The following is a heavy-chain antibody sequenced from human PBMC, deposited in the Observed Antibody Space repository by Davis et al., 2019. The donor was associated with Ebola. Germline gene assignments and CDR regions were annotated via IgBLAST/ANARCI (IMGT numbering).Heavy chain of an antibody. CDR2: INPSGGST. J-gene: IGHJ5*02. CDR1: GYTFTSYY. Sequence: ASVKVSCKASGYTFTSYYMHWVRQAPGQGLEWMGIINPSGGSTSYAQKFQGRVTITADESTSTAYMELSSLRSEDTAVYYCARGGIAKVVAAKNWFDPWGQGTLVTVSS. V-gene: IGHV1-46*01. CDR3: ARGGIAKVVAAKNWFDP. D-gene: IGHD2-15*01.